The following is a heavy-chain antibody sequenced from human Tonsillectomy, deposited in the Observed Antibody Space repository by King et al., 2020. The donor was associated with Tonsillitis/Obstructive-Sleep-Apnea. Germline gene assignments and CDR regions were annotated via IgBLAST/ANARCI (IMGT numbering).Heavy chain of an antibody. D-gene: IGHD3-3*01. CDR2: IKQDGSEK. J-gene: IGHJ4*02. CDR1: GFTFSSYW. Sequence: EVQLVESGGGLVQPGGSLRLSCAASGFTFSSYWMSWVRQAPGKGLEWVANIKQDGSEKYYVDCVKGRLTISRDNAKNSLYLKMNSLRAEDTAVYYCARDGVDFWSGYYGVGGYYFDYWGQGTLVTVSS. CDR3: ARDGVDFWSGYYGVGGYYFDY. V-gene: IGHV3-7*03.